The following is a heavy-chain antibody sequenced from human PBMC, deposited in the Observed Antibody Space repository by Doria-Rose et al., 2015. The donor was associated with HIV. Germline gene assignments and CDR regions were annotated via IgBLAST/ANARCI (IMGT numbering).Heavy chain of an antibody. CDR3: ARIKSSRWYHKYYFDF. D-gene: IGHD6-13*01. J-gene: IGHJ4*02. CDR1: GVSLSSPGMG. V-gene: IGHV2-26*01. Sequence: TLKESGPVLVKPTETLTLTCTVSGVSLSSPGMGVSWIRQPPGKALEWLANIFSDDERSYKTSLKSRLTISRCTSKSQMVLTMTDMDPEDTATYYCARIKSSRWYHKYYFDFWGQGTLVIVSA. CDR2: IFSDDER.